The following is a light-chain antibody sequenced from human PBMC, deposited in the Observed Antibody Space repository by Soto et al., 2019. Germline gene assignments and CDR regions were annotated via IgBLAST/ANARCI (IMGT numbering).Light chain of an antibody. CDR1: QSLLHSDGNTY. CDR2: KVS. CDR3: MQATQSHWT. Sequence: DIVITHTPLSSPVTLGQAASISCRSSQSLLHSDGNTYLSWFQQRPGQPPRLLIYKVSDRFSGVPDRFSGSGAGTDFALTISRVEAEDVGIYYCMQATQSHWTFGQGTKV. V-gene: IGKV2-24*01. J-gene: IGKJ1*01.